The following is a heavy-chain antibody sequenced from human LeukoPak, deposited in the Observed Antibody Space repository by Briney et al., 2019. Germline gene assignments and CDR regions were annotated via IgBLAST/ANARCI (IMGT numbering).Heavy chain of an antibody. CDR2: NNPNCGGT. Sequence: EASVKVSHKASVYTFTGYYMHWVRQAPGQGLEWMGWNNPNCGGTNHAQKLRGRDTITRDTSISTAYMELRRLRSDDTAVYDCARLAQHRYYYDTSAYRYYFDYWGQGTLVTVSS. CDR3: ARLAQHRYYYDTSAYRYYFDY. D-gene: IGHD3-22*01. CDR1: VYTFTGYY. J-gene: IGHJ4*02. V-gene: IGHV1-2*02.